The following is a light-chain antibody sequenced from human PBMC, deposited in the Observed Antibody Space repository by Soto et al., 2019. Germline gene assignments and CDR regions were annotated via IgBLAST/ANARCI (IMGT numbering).Light chain of an antibody. V-gene: IGKV1-9*01. CDR2: DAS. Sequence: DIQLTQSPSFLSASIGDRVSITCRASQGIGSNLAWYQQKPGKAPKLLIYDASTLHSGVPSRFSGSGSGTEFTLTISSLQPEDFAIYYCQQVNSYPITFAQGTRLEIK. J-gene: IGKJ5*01. CDR1: QGIGSN. CDR3: QQVNSYPIT.